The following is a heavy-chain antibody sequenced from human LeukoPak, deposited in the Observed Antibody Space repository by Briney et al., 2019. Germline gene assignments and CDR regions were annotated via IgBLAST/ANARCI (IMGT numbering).Heavy chain of an antibody. CDR2: INHSGST. Sequence: PSETLSLTCAVYGGSFSGYYWSWIRQPPGKGLEWIGEINHSGSTNYNPSLKSRVTISVDTSKNQFSLKLSSVTAADTAVYCCARGRDSSWYRNYFDYWGQGTLVTVSS. D-gene: IGHD6-13*01. J-gene: IGHJ4*02. CDR3: ARGRDSSWYRNYFDY. CDR1: GGSFSGYY. V-gene: IGHV4-34*01.